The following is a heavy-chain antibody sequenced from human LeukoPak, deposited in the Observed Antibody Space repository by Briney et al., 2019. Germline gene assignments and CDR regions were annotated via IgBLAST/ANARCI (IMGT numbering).Heavy chain of an antibody. V-gene: IGHV3-23*01. Sequence: GGSLRLSCAASGFTFSSYGVSWVRQAPGEGLEWVSGISGSGGFTYFADSVKGRFTISRDNSKNTLYLQMNSLRAEDTAVYYCARVLRYCSGGNCYSGGLGYMDVWGKGTTVTISS. J-gene: IGHJ6*03. CDR2: ISGSGGFT. CDR3: ARVLRYCSGGNCYSGGLGYMDV. CDR1: GFTFSSYG. D-gene: IGHD2-15*01.